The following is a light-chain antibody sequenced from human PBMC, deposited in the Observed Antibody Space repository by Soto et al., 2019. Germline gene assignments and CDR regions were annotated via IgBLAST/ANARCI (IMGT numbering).Light chain of an antibody. Sequence: DLQMTQSPSTLSASVGDSVTITCRASQSISSWLAWYQQKPGKAPKLLIYDASSLESGVQSRFSGSGSGTEFTLTIRSLQPDDFATYYCQQYNSYWTXGQGTKVDIK. J-gene: IGKJ1*01. CDR2: DAS. CDR1: QSISSW. CDR3: QQYNSYWT. V-gene: IGKV1-5*01.